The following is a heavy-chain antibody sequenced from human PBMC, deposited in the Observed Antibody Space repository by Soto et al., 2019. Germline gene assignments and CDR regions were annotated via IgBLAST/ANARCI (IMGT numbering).Heavy chain of an antibody. Sequence: SETLSLTCTVSGGSISSSSYCWGWIRQPPGKGLEWIGSIYYSGSTYYNPSLKSRVTISVDTSKNQFSLKLSSVTAADTAVYYCARVAMATSHWGQGTLVTVSS. CDR3: ARVAMATSH. CDR2: IYYSGST. D-gene: IGHD5-12*01. V-gene: IGHV4-39*01. CDR1: GGSISSSSYC. J-gene: IGHJ4*02.